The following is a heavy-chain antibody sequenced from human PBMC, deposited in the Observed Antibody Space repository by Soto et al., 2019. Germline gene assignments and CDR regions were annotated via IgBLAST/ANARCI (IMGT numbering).Heavy chain of an antibody. CDR2: VHYNGNT. Sequence: SETLSLTCTVSGGSISSYYWNWIRQPPGKGLEWIGYVHYNGNTNYNPSLKSRVTISVDTSKNQFSLYLSSVTAADTAVYYCATLTTVTTNFDFWGQGTLVTVSS. D-gene: IGHD4-17*01. J-gene: IGHJ4*02. CDR1: GGSISSYY. V-gene: IGHV4-59*01. CDR3: ATLTTVTTNFDF.